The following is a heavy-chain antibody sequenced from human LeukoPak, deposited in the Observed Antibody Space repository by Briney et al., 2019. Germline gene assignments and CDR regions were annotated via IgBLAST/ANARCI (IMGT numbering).Heavy chain of an antibody. CDR1: GFTVSRNY. V-gene: IGHV3-66*02. Sequence: PGGSLRLSCAASGFTVSRNYMTWVRQAPGKGLEWVSVIYSGGSAYYADSVKGRFTISRDNSKNTLYLQMNSLRTEDTALYYCVRGKQNMDVWGKGNTVTISS. CDR3: VRGKQNMDV. D-gene: IGHD3-10*01. CDR2: IYSGGSA. J-gene: IGHJ6*03.